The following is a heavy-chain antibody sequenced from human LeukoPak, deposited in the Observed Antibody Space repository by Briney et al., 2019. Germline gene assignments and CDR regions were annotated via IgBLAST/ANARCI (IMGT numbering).Heavy chain of an antibody. V-gene: IGHV4-30-4*08. J-gene: IGHJ4*02. Sequence: SETLSLTCTVSGGSISSGDYYWSWIRQPPGKGLEWIGYIYYSGSTYYNPSLKSRVTISVDTSKNQFSLKLSSVTAADTAVYYCARKEIYCSSTSCFGNYFDYWGQGTLVTVSS. CDR1: GGSISSGDYY. D-gene: IGHD2-2*01. CDR2: IYYSGST. CDR3: ARKEIYCSSTSCFGNYFDY.